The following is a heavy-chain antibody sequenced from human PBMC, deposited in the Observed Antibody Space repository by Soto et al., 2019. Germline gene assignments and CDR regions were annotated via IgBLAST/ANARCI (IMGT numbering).Heavy chain of an antibody. CDR3: VKDESINWYSGHFRH. CDR1: GFTFDDYA. J-gene: IGHJ1*01. CDR2: INRNSGSI. V-gene: IGHV3-9*01. D-gene: IGHD6-13*01. Sequence: SLRLSCAASGFTFDDYAMHWVRQVPGEGLGWVSGINRNSGSIGYADSVKGRFAISRDNAKNSLHLQMNSLRAEDTAFYYCVKDESINWYSGHFRHWGQGTLVTVSS.